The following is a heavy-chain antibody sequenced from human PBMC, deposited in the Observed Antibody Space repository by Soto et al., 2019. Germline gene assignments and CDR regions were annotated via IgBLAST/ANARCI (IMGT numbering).Heavy chain of an antibody. Sequence: GGSLTLSCAASGFTFTSYGMHWVRQAPGKGLEWVAVIWYDGSNKYYADSVKGRFTISRDNSKNTLYLQMNSLRAEDTAVYYCASGGNYYDTSGPFDYWAQGP. CDR3: ASGGNYYDTSGPFDY. J-gene: IGHJ4*02. CDR2: IWYDGSNK. CDR1: GFTFTSYG. D-gene: IGHD3-22*01. V-gene: IGHV3-33*01.